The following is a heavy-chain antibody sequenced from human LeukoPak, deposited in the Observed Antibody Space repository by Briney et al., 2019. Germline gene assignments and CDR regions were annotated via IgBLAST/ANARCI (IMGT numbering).Heavy chain of an antibody. V-gene: IGHV1-69*05. J-gene: IGHJ4*02. CDR3: ARDSDDSSGYYSFDY. CDR2: IIPIFGTA. D-gene: IGHD3-22*01. Sequence: SVKVSCKASVGTFSSYAISWVRQAPGQGLEWMGRIIPIFGTANYAQKFQGRVTITTDESTRTAYMELSSLRAEDTAVYYCARDSDDSSGYYSFDYWGQGTLVTVSS. CDR1: VGTFSSYA.